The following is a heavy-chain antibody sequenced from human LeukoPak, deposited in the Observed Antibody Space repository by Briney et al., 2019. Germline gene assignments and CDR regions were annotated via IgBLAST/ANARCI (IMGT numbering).Heavy chain of an antibody. D-gene: IGHD5-12*01. CDR1: GGSFSGYY. Sequence: PSETLSLTCAVYGGSFSGYYWSWIRQPPGKGLEWIGSIYYSGSTYYNPSLKSRVTISVDTSKNQFSLKLSSVTAADTAVYYCARHVNPSGYDLFDYWGQGTLVTVSS. CDR2: IYYSGST. V-gene: IGHV4-34*01. CDR3: ARHVNPSGYDLFDY. J-gene: IGHJ4*02.